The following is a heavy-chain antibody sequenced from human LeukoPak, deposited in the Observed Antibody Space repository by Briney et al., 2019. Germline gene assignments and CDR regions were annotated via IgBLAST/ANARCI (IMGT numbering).Heavy chain of an antibody. J-gene: IGHJ4*02. CDR1: GFTFNSYW. CDR3: TTFYTRLTDY. CDR2: INQDGSEK. D-gene: IGHD2/OR15-2a*01. Sequence: GGSLRLSCAASGFTFNSYWISWVRQAPGKGLEWLANINQDGSEKYYADSVKGRFTISRDNAKNSLYLQMNSLRAEDTAVYYCTTFYTRLTDYWGQGTLVTVSS. V-gene: IGHV3-7*05.